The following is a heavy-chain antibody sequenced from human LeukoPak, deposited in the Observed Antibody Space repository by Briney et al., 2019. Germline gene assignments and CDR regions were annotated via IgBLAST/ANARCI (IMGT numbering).Heavy chain of an antibody. D-gene: IGHD6-13*01. V-gene: IGHV4-34*01. Sequence: PSETLSLTCAVYGGSFSGYYWSWIRQPPGKGLEWIGEINHSGSTNYNPSLKSRVTISVDTSKNQFSLKLSSVTAADTAVYYCARGRRTIAAAGITQVYYYYYMDVWGKGTTVTVSS. J-gene: IGHJ6*03. CDR2: INHSGST. CDR1: GGSFSGYY. CDR3: ARGRRTIAAAGITQVYYYYYMDV.